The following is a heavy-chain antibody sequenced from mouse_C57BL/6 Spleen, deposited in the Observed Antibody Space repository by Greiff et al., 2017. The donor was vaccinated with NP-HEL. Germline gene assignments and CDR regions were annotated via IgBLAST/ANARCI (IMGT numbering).Heavy chain of an antibody. J-gene: IGHJ1*03. CDR3: TYYYYGSSHWYFDV. CDR2: IDPENGDT. CDR1: GFNIKDDY. D-gene: IGHD1-1*01. V-gene: IGHV14-4*01. Sequence: EVQLQQSGAELVRPGASVKLSCTASGFNIKDDYMHWVKQRPEQGLEWIGWIDPENGDTEYASKFQGKATITADTSSKTAYLQLSSLTSADTAVYYCTYYYYGSSHWYFDVWGTGTTVTVSS.